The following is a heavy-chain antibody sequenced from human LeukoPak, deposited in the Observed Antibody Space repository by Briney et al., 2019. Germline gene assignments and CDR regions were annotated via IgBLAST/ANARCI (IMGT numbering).Heavy chain of an antibody. CDR2: ISSNGGST. CDR3: ARESRVAVVGMLSLNDAFDI. J-gene: IGHJ3*02. D-gene: IGHD6-19*01. V-gene: IGHV3-64*01. Sequence: PGGSLRLSCAASGFTFSSYAMHWVRQAPGKGLEYVSAISSNGGSTYYANSVKGRFTISRDNSKNTLYLQMGSLRAEDMAVYYCARESRVAVVGMLSLNDAFDIWGQGTMVTVSS. CDR1: GFTFSSYA.